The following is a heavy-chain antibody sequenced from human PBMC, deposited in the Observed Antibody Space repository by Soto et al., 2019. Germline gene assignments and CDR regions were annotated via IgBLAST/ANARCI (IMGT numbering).Heavy chain of an antibody. CDR2: ISGSGGST. J-gene: IGHJ4*02. CDR3: AKDLHRYNWNHEGPVDY. D-gene: IGHD1-1*01. V-gene: IGHV3-23*01. Sequence: GGSLRLSWAASGVTFSSYAMSWVRQAPGKGLEWVSDISGSGGSTYYADSVKGRFTISRDNSKNTLYLQMNSLRAEDTAVYYCAKDLHRYNWNHEGPVDYWGQGTLVTVSS. CDR1: GVTFSSYA.